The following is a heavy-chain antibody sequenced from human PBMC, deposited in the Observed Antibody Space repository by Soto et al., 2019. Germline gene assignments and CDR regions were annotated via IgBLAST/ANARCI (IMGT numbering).Heavy chain of an antibody. CDR1: GFTFSNYW. J-gene: IGHJ3*02. CDR3: ARDSGPREYDAFDI. CDR2: IKQDASEN. V-gene: IGHV3-7*04. D-gene: IGHD2-8*02. Sequence: EVPVVESGGGLVQPGGSLRLSCAASGFTFSNYWMTWVRQAPGKGLEWVANIKQDASENFYVDSVKGRFTISRDNAKNSLYLQMNSLRVEDTAVYYCARDSGPREYDAFDIWGQGTMVTVSS.